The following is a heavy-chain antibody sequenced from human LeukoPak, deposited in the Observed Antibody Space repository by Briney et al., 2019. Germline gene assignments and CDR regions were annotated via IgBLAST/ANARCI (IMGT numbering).Heavy chain of an antibody. CDR3: AKEEYSTRYYYYGMDV. Sequence: GGSLRLSCAASGFTFSSYAMSWVRQAPGKGLEWVSAISGGGDSTFYADSVKGRFTISRDNSKNTLYLQMSSLRAEDTAIYYCAKEEYSTRYYYYGMDVWGQGTTVTVSS. D-gene: IGHD2-2*01. CDR2: ISGGGDST. J-gene: IGHJ6*02. V-gene: IGHV3-23*01. CDR1: GFTFSSYA.